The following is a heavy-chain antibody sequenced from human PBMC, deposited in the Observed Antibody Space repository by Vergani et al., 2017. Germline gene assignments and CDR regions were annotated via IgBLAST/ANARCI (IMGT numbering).Heavy chain of an antibody. CDR2: LSASDRRT. CDR3: AKVGRSEVAGTFGAFDI. CDR1: GFTFGDDA. V-gene: IGHV3-23*04. J-gene: IGHJ3*02. D-gene: IGHD6-19*01. Sequence: EVQLVESGGELVQPGRPLRLSCTASGFTFGDDAISWFRQAPGKGPEWVSTLSASDRRTHYADSLKGRFTISRDISKNTLFLHMNSLRPEDTAVYYCAKVGRSEVAGTFGAFDIWGQGTMVTVSS.